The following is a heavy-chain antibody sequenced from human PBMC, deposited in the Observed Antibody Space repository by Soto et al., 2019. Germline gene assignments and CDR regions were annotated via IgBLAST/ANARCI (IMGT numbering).Heavy chain of an antibody. J-gene: IGHJ3*01. D-gene: IGHD2-8*02. Sequence: GASVKVSCKASGYTFTSYYMHWVRQAPGQGLEWMGIINPSGGSTSYAQKFQGRVTMTRDTSTSTVYMELSSLRSEDTAEYYCARDLVGDRTVVAIVFWGQGPMLTLSS. CDR1: GYTFTSYY. CDR3: ARDLVGDRTVVAIVF. V-gene: IGHV1-46*01. CDR2: INPSGGST.